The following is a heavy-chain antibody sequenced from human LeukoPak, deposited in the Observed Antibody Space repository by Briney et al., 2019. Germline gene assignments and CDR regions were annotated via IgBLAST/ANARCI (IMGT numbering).Heavy chain of an antibody. Sequence: QTGGSLRLSCAVSGFSVTNNYMSWVRQAPGKGLEWVSVFYVGGATYYTDSVKGRFTISRDNSKNTLYLQMNSLRAEDTALYYCARGLIVGTTGVWAFDIWGQGTMVTVSS. CDR1: GFSVTNNY. CDR2: FYVGGAT. V-gene: IGHV3-53*01. J-gene: IGHJ3*02. D-gene: IGHD1-26*01. CDR3: ARGLIVGTTGVWAFDI.